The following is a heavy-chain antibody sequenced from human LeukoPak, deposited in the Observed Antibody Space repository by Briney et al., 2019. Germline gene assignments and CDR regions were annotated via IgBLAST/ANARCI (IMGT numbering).Heavy chain of an antibody. V-gene: IGHV4-59*12. CDR1: GGSISSYY. J-gene: IGHJ1*01. CDR3: ARRSLYSKYQ. CDR2: IYYSGST. Sequence: SETLSLTCTVSGGSISSYYWSWIRQPPGKGLEWIGYIYYSGSTNYNPSLKSRVTISVDTSKNQFSLKLSSVPAADTAVYYCARRSLYSKYQWGQGALVTVSS. D-gene: IGHD4-11*01.